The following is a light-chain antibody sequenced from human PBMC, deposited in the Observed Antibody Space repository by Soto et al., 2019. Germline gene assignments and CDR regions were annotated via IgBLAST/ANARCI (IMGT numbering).Light chain of an antibody. Sequence: EIVMTQSPATLSVSPGERATLSCRASQSVFSYLAWYQQKPGQAPRLLIYAASTKATGIPARFSGSGSGTEFTLSISSLQSEDFAVYYCQQYNAWPYTFGQGTKLEIK. V-gene: IGKV3-15*01. CDR1: QSVFSY. CDR3: QQYNAWPYT. CDR2: AAS. J-gene: IGKJ2*01.